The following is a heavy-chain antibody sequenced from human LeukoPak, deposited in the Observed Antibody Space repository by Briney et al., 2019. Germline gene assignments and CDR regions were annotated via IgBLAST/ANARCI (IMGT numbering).Heavy chain of an antibody. Sequence: SETLSLTCSVSGVSISTNNYYWGWIRQPPGRGLEWIGEINHSGSTYYNPSLKSRVTISVDTSKNQFSLEVRSVTAADTAVYFCARGKSRGGHIDYWGQGTLVTVSS. CDR3: ARGKSRGGHIDY. D-gene: IGHD3-16*01. V-gene: IGHV4-39*07. CDR2: INHSGST. CDR1: GVSISTNNYY. J-gene: IGHJ4*02.